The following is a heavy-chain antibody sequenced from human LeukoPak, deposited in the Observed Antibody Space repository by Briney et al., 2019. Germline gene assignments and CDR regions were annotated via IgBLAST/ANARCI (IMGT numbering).Heavy chain of an antibody. V-gene: IGHV4-34*01. CDR1: GGSVGGYY. CDR2: INHSGST. D-gene: IGHD4-23*01. J-gene: IGHJ2*01. CDR3: ARGAHSVAFDL. Sequence: SDTLSLTYAVYGGSVGGYYWSWIRHPPGKGLEWIGEINHSGSTNYNPSLKSRVTISVDTFKKQLSLKLSSVTAADTAVYYCARGAHSVAFDLWGRGTLVTVSS.